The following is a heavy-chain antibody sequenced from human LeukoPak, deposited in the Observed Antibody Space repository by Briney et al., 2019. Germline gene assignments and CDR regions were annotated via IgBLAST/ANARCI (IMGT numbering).Heavy chain of an antibody. CDR3: AKQDDFWSGYYDD. Sequence: GGSLRLSCAASGFTFSSYGMHWVRQAPGKGLEWVAVISYHGSHKYYADSVKGRFTISRDNSKNTLYLQMNSLRAEDTAVYYCAKQDDFWSGYYDDWGQGTLVTVSS. D-gene: IGHD3-3*01. CDR2: ISYHGSHK. V-gene: IGHV3-30*18. J-gene: IGHJ4*02. CDR1: GFTFSSYG.